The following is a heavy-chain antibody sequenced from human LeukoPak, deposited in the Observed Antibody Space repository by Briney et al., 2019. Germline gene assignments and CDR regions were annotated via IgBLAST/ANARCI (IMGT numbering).Heavy chain of an antibody. CDR2: IGDSGANA. J-gene: IGHJ4*02. V-gene: IGHV3-23*01. Sequence: GGSLRLSCAASGFTFSTYAMSWVRQAPGKGLEWVSGIGDSGANAYYVDSVKGRFTISRDNSRNTLFLQMNSLRAEDTALYFCAKADDFWSDFDYWGQGTLVTVSS. CDR1: GFTFSTYA. D-gene: IGHD3-3*01. CDR3: AKADDFWSDFDY.